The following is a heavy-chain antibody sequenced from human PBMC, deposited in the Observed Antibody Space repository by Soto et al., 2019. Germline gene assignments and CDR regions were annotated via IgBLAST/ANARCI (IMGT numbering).Heavy chain of an antibody. CDR2: IDWDDDK. Sequence: SGPTLVNPTQTLTLTCTFSGFSLSTSGMCVSWIRQPPGKALEWLALIDWDDDKYYSTSLKTRLTISKDTSKNQVVLTMTNMDPVDTATYYCARITMRHYYDSSGYSYYFDYWGQGTLVTVSS. V-gene: IGHV2-70*01. CDR1: GFSLSTSGMC. J-gene: IGHJ4*02. CDR3: ARITMRHYYDSSGYSYYFDY. D-gene: IGHD3-22*01.